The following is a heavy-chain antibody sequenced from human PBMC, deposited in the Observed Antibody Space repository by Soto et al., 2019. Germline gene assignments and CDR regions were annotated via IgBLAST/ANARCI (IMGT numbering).Heavy chain of an antibody. J-gene: IGHJ4*02. V-gene: IGHV4-4*07. Sequence: EILSLTCSVSGDSMSRYYGSWIRQSPGKGLEWIGRIYIGGDTNYNPSLKSRVTMSMDTSKNQLSLKLSSVTAADTAVYYCAREYTETVDGPTPYYFDYWGQGTPVTVSS. CDR2: IYIGGDT. CDR3: AREYTETVDGPTPYYFDY. D-gene: IGHD6-19*01. CDR1: GDSMSRYY.